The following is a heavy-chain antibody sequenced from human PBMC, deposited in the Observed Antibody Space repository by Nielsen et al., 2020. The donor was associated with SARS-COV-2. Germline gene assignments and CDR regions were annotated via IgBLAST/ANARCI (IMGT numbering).Heavy chain of an antibody. J-gene: IGHJ4*02. CDR3: VPGYGDFGY. CDR1: GFTFSASG. D-gene: IGHD4-17*01. CDR2: IRSKANNYAT. V-gene: IGHV3-73*01. Sequence: GESLKISCAASGFTFSASGVHWVRQASGKGLEWVGRIRSKANNYATAYAASLKGRFTVSRDDSKNTAYLQMNSLTTEDTAVYYCVPGYGDFGYWGQGTLVTVSS.